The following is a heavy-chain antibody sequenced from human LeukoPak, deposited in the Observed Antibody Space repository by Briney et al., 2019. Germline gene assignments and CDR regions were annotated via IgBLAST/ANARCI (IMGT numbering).Heavy chain of an antibody. D-gene: IGHD3-3*01. CDR1: GGSISSGDYY. J-gene: IGHJ4*02. Sequence: SQTLSLTCTVSGGSISSGDYYWSWIRQPPGKGLEWIGYIYYSGSTYYNPSLKSRVTISVDTSKNQFSLKLSSVTAADTAVYYCARGMFGSIFGVVTDNDYFDCWGQGTLVTVSS. CDR2: IYYSGST. V-gene: IGHV4-30-4*01. CDR3: ARGMFGSIFGVVTDNDYFDC.